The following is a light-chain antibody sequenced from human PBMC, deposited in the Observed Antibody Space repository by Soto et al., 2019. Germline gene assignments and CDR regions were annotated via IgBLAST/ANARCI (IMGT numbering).Light chain of an antibody. J-gene: IGKJ5*01. CDR1: QSVSSH. CDR2: DAS. CDR3: QQRSNWPIT. Sequence: ETVMTQSPATLSVSPGERSTLSCRASQSVSSHLSWYQQKPGQAPRLLIYDASNRATGIPARFSGSGSGTDFTLTISSLEPEDFAVYYCQQRSNWPITFGQGTRLEIK. V-gene: IGKV3-11*01.